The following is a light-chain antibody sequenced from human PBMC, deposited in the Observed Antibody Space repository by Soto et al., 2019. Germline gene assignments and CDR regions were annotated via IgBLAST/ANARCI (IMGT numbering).Light chain of an antibody. V-gene: IGKV3-20*01. Sequence: EIVLTQSPGTLSLSPGERATLSCRASQSLTTSFLAWYQQKPGQPPRFLIYGTSTRATGIPDRFSGSGSGTDFTLTISRLEPEDSAVYYCQHYGSSPYTFGQGTKLEIK. CDR1: QSLTTSF. J-gene: IGKJ2*01. CDR3: QHYGSSPYT. CDR2: GTS.